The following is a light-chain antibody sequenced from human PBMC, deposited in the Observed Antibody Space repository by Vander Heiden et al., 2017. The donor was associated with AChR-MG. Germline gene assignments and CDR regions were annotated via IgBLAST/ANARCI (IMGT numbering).Light chain of an antibody. CDR3: QQYGSSPYT. V-gene: IGKV3-20*01. CDR2: GAS. J-gene: IGKJ2*01. Sequence: EIALTQSPGTLSLSPGERATLSCRASQSVSSSYLAWYQQKPGQAPRLLIYGASIRATGIPDRFSGSGSGTDFTLTISRLEPEDFAMYYCQQYGSSPYTFGQGTKLEIK. CDR1: QSVSSSY.